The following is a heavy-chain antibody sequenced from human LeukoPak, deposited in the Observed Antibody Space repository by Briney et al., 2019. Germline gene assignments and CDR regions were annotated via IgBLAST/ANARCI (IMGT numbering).Heavy chain of an antibody. Sequence: TASETLSLTCTVSGGSISRSSYYWGWIRQPPGKGLEWIGEINHSGSTNYSPSLKSRVTISVDTSKNQFSLKLSSVTAADTAVYYCARRGGYSYGHFGRFAFDIWGQGTMVTVSS. V-gene: IGHV4-39*07. CDR1: GGSISRSSYY. CDR2: INHSGST. D-gene: IGHD5-18*01. CDR3: ARRGGYSYGHFGRFAFDI. J-gene: IGHJ3*02.